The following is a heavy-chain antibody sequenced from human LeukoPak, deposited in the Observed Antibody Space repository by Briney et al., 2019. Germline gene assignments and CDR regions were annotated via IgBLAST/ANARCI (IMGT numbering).Heavy chain of an antibody. D-gene: IGHD5-18*01. J-gene: IGHJ4*02. CDR2: IYYSGST. Sequence: SETLSLTCTVPGASVSSGSYYWSWIRQPPGKGLEWIGYIYYSGSTNYNPSLKSRVTISVDTSKNQFSLKLSSVTAADTAVYYCARGSRGYSYGWGQGTLVTVSS. V-gene: IGHV4-61*01. CDR3: ARGSRGYSYG. CDR1: GASVSSGSYY.